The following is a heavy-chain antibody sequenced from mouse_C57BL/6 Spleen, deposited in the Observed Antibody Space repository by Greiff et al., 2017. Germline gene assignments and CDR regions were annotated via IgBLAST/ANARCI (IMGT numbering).Heavy chain of an antibody. Sequence: QVQLQQSGAELMKPGASVKLSCKATGYTFTGYWIEWVKQGPGHGLEWIGEILPGSGSTNYNAKFKGKATFTADTSSNTAYMQLSSLPTEDSAIYYCARMVNWDYFDYWGQGTTLTVSS. D-gene: IGHD4-1*02. CDR1: GYTFTGYW. V-gene: IGHV1-9*01. J-gene: IGHJ2*01. CDR2: ILPGSGST. CDR3: ARMVNWDYFDY.